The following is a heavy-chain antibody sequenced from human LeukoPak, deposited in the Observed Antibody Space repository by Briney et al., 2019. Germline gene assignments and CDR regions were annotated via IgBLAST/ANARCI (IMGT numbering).Heavy chain of an antibody. Sequence: AGGSLRLSCAVSGFTFSTYAMSWVRQAPGKGLEWVSVISGSGDNTYYADSVKGRFTVSRDNFKNTLYLQMNSLRAEDTALYYCTKRPSTDGYNSWGQGTLVTVSS. D-gene: IGHD5-24*01. CDR2: ISGSGDNT. V-gene: IGHV3-23*01. CDR1: GFTFSTYA. CDR3: TKRPSTDGYNS. J-gene: IGHJ5*02.